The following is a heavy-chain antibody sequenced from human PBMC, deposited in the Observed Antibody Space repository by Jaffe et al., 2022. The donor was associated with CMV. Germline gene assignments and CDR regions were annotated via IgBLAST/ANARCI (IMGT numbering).Heavy chain of an antibody. Sequence: QVQLVQSGAEVKKPGASVKVSCKASGYTFTGYYMHWVRQAPGQGLEWMGWINPNSGGTNYAQKFQGRVTMTRDTSISTAYMELSRLRSDDTAVYYCARATYYDFWRRPYFDYWGQGTLVTVSS. J-gene: IGHJ4*02. CDR1: GYTFTGYY. D-gene: IGHD3-3*01. CDR2: INPNSGGT. V-gene: IGHV1-2*02. CDR3: ARATYYDFWRRPYFDY.